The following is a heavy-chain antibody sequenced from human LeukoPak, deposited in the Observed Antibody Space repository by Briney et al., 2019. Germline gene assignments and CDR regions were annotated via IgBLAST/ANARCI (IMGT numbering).Heavy chain of an antibody. CDR2: IYWDNDK. D-gene: IGHD3-16*01. J-gene: IGHJ3*01. CDR3: AHIMITFGGVLRDDAFDV. Sequence: SGPTLVNPTQTLTLTCSFSGFSLITSGVGVGWIRQSPGKALEWVAIIYWDNDKRYSPYLNNRLSITKDTSNNQVVLTMTNVDPVDTGTYFCAHIMITFGGVLRDDAFDVWSPGTEVTVSP. CDR1: GFSLITSGVG. V-gene: IGHV2-5*02.